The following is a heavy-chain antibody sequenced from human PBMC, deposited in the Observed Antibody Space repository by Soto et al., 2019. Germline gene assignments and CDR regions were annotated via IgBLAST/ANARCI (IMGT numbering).Heavy chain of an antibody. D-gene: IGHD6-19*01. CDR1: GFTLSSHW. V-gene: IGHV3-7*02. J-gene: IGHJ4*02. Sequence: DVQLVESGGGLVQPGGSLRLSCTASGFTLSSHWVTWVRLAPGKGLEWVAIIRQDGAQTHYVDAVKGRFTISRDNAKSSVYLQMTSLRSEDTAVDYCGRGSGWVFDSWGQGNLVTVS. CDR3: GRGSGWVFDS. CDR2: IRQDGAQT.